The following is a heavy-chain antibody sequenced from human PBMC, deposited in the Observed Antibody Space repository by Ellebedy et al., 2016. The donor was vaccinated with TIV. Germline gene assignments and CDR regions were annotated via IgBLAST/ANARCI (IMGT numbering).Heavy chain of an antibody. D-gene: IGHD3-10*01. J-gene: IGHJ6*02. V-gene: IGHV1-69*13. CDR1: GGTFNNYA. Sequence: ASVKVSCKASGGTFNNYAVSWVRQAPGQGPEWMGGIIPSVDSGDYAQRFQGRLTITADESTGTAHVELKSLRSEDTAVNYCAGLGRFGESMPPYYYFGMDVWGQGTTVTVSS. CDR2: IIPSVDSG. CDR3: AGLGRFGESMPPYYYFGMDV.